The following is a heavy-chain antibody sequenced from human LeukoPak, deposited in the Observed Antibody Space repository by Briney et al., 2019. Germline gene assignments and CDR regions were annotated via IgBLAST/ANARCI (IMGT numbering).Heavy chain of an antibody. CDR1: GFTFSSYA. CDR2: ISGSGGST. J-gene: IGHJ4*02. D-gene: IGHD3-22*01. Sequence: GGSLRLSCAASGFTFSSYAMSWVRQAPGKGLEWVSAISGSGGSTYYADSVKGRFTISRDNSKNTLYLQMNSLRAEDTAVYYCAGSPPRDSSGYEPIDYWGQGTLVTVSS. CDR3: AGSPPRDSSGYEPIDY. V-gene: IGHV3-23*01.